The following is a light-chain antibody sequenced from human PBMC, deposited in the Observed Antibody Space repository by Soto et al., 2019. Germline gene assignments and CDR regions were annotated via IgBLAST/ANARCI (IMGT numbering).Light chain of an antibody. J-gene: IGKJ2*01. CDR3: QQYDKWTYT. CDR1: QSVSSN. V-gene: IGKV3-15*01. Sequence: EIVMTQSPATLSVSAGGRATLSCRASQSVSSNLAWYQKPPGQAPRLLMFGASTRATGIPARCSRSGSGTEFTLTISSLQSEDFAVYYCQQYDKWTYTFGQGTNLEIK. CDR2: GAS.